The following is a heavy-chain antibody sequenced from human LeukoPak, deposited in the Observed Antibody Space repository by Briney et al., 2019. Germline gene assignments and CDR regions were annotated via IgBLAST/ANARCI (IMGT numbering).Heavy chain of an antibody. CDR3: ARDEVRVGGDAFDI. J-gene: IGHJ3*02. D-gene: IGHD3-16*01. Sequence: PSQTLSLSCTVSGGSISSGDYYWSWIRQPPGKGLKWIEYIYYSGSTYYNPSLKSRVTISVDTSKNQFSLKLSSVTAADTAVYYCARDEVRVGGDAFDIWGQGTMVTVSS. V-gene: IGHV4-30-4*08. CDR2: IYYSGST. CDR1: GGSISSGDYY.